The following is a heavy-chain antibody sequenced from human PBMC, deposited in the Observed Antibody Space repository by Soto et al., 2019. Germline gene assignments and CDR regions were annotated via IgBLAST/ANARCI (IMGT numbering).Heavy chain of an antibody. V-gene: IGHV1-18*01. CDR1: GYTFTSYF. CDR3: ARQNYYSGMDV. J-gene: IGHJ6*02. Sequence: QVQLVQSGAEVKKPGASVKVSCKASGYTFTSYFITWVRQAPGQGLEWMGWISAYNGNTNYAQMLQGRVTMTTDTSTATAYMEMTSLRSHDPAVYYCARQNYYSGMDVWGQGTTVTVSS. CDR2: ISAYNGNT.